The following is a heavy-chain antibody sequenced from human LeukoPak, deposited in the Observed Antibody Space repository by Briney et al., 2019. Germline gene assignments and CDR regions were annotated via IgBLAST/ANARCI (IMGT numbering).Heavy chain of an antibody. CDR3: ARDRGSGWPGSFDY. D-gene: IGHD6-19*01. Sequence: SQTLSLTCTVSGGSISSGSYYWSWIRQPAGKGLEWIGRIYTSGSTNYNPSLKSRVTISVDKSKNQFSLKLSSVTAADTAVYYCARDRGSGWPGSFDYWGQGTLVTVSS. CDR2: IYTSGST. CDR1: GGSISSGSYY. J-gene: IGHJ4*02. V-gene: IGHV4-61*02.